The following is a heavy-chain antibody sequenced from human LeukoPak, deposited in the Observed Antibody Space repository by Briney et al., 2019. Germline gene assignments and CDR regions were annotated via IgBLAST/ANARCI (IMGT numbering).Heavy chain of an antibody. CDR1: GFTFSDDY. Sequence: GGSLRLSCAASGFTFSDDYIDWVRQAPGKGLEWVGRTRNKPNSYTTEYAASVKGRFTISRDDSKSSLYLQMNSLKTEDTAVYYCARAIVVRPNYNYVMDVWGQGTTVTVSS. J-gene: IGHJ6*02. D-gene: IGHD6-6*01. CDR3: ARAIVVRPNYNYVMDV. V-gene: IGHV3-72*01. CDR2: TRNKPNSYTT.